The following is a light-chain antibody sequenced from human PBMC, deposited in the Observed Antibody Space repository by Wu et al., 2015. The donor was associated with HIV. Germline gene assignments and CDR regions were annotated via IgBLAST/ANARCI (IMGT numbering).Light chain of an antibody. CDR1: QSVSSSY. CDR3: QHYGDSPPYT. Sequence: EIVLTQSPGTLSLSPGERATLSCRASQSVSSSYLAWYQQKPGQAPRLLIYGASSRATGIPDRFSGSGSGTDFTLTINRLEPEDFAVYYCQHYGDSPPYTFGQGTKLE. V-gene: IGKV3-20*01. J-gene: IGKJ2*01. CDR2: GAS.